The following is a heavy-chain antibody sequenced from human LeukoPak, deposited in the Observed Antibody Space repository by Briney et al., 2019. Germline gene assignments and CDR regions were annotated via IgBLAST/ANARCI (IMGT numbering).Heavy chain of an antibody. CDR2: IYPGDSDT. D-gene: IGHD3-3*01. CDR1: GYSFTSYW. Sequence: GESLKISCKGSGYSFTSYWIGWVRQMPGKGLEWMGIIYPGDSDTRYSPSFQGQVTISADKSISTAYLQWSSLKASDTAMYYCARQAMIFGYYYYGMDVWGQGTTVTVSS. V-gene: IGHV5-51*01. CDR3: ARQAMIFGYYYYGMDV. J-gene: IGHJ6*02.